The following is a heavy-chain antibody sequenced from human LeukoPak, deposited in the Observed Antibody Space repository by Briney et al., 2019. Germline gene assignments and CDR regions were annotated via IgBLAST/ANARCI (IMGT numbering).Heavy chain of an antibody. CDR1: GGSFSGYY. D-gene: IGHD3-22*01. Sequence: SETLSLTCAVYGGSFSGYYWSWIRQPPGKGLEWIGEISHSGSNNYNPSLKSRVTISVDTSKSQFSLKLRSVTAADTAVYYCARGTYPLYYDSSGYYRYWGQGTLVTVSS. J-gene: IGHJ4*02. CDR3: ARGTYPLYYDSSGYYRY. CDR2: ISHSGSN. V-gene: IGHV4-34*01.